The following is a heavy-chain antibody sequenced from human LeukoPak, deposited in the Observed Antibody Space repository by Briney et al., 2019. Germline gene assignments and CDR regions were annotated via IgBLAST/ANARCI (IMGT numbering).Heavy chain of an antibody. V-gene: IGHV1-69*05. D-gene: IGHD2-2*01. CDR1: GDTFSSYA. J-gene: IGHJ5*02. CDR3: ARGGYCSSTSCFNWFDP. CDR2: IIPIYGRA. Sequence: SVKLSCKASGDTFSSYAISWVRHAPGQGLEWMGRIIPIYGRANYAQKFQGSVTITTDDSTSRASMELRSLRSEDTAVDYCARGGYCSSTSCFNWFDPWGQGTLVTVSS.